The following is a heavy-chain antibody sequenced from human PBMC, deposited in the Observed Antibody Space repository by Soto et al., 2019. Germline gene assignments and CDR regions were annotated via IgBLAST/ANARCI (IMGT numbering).Heavy chain of an antibody. V-gene: IGHV4-30-2*01. J-gene: IGHJ4*02. CDR1: GGSISSGGYS. CDR3: AKNWNWRSLVH. CDR2: IYHSGTT. D-gene: IGHD1-7*01. Sequence: SETLSLTCVVSGGSISSGGYSWSWIRQPPGKGMEWIGYIYHSGTTYYSPSLKSRVTILIDRPKNQFSLKVSSVTAADTAVYYCAKNWNWRSLVHWGQGTLVTVSS.